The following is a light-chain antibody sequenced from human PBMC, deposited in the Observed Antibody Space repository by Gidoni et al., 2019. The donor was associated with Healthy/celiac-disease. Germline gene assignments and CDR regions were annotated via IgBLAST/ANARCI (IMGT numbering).Light chain of an antibody. J-gene: IGKJ1*01. CDR2: AAS. V-gene: IGKV1-39*01. CDR1: QSISSY. CDR3: QQSYSTPWT. Sequence: DIQMTQSPSSLSAAVGDRVTITCRASQSISSYLNWYQQTPGTAPKLLIYAASSLQSGVPSRFSGSGSGTDFTLTISSLQPEDFATYYCQQSYSTPWTFGQGTKVEIK.